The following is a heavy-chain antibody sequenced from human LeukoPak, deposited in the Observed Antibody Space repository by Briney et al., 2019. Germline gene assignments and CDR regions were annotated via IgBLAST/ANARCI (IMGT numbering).Heavy chain of an antibody. CDR2: TYYRSKWYN. J-gene: IGHJ3*02. CDR1: GDSVSSNNAA. D-gene: IGHD2-2*01. CDR3: ARGTLPGGSRPEVRCCDAFDI. V-gene: IGHV6-1*01. Sequence: PSQTLSLTCSISGDSVSSNNAAWNWIRQSPSRGLEWLGRTYYRSKWYNDYAVSVKSRITINPDTSKNQFSLQLNSMTPEDTAVYYCARGTLPGGSRPEVRCCDAFDIWGQGTMVTVSS.